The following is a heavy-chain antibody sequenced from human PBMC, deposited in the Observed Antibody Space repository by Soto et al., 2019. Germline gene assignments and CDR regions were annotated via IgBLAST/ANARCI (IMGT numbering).Heavy chain of an antibody. CDR2: SSVNGEKT. CDR1: GFPYIRSA. V-gene: IGHV3-64D*06. D-gene: IGHD2-15*01. CDR3: VKDRGVNWCFYGMDV. Sequence: PGGSVILSGSTSGFPYIRSAMHWVRQPPGEGVEYVSGSSVNGEKTYYADSVKGRVIISRDSAKNTRYLQMSSLRVDDTDMYYRVKDRGVNWCFYGMDVWGQGTTVTVSS. J-gene: IGHJ6*02.